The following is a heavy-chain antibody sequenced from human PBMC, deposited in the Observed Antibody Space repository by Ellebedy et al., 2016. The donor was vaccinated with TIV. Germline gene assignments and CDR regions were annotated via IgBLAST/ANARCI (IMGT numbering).Heavy chain of an antibody. V-gene: IGHV3-66*01. D-gene: IGHD6-19*01. CDR1: GFTVSHYY. CDR3: ARENSSGWIYDY. Sequence: PGGSLRLSCAVSGFTVSHYYMSWVRQAPGKGLEWVSVLFSGGKTHFADSVKGRFSISRDNSKNTLYLQMNSLRAEDTAVYYCARENSSGWIYDYWGQGTLVTVSS. J-gene: IGHJ4*02. CDR2: LFSGGKT.